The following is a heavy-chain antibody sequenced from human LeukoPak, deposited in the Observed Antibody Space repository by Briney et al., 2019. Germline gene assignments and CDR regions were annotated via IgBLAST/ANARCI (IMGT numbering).Heavy chain of an antibody. V-gene: IGHV3-30*02. CDR1: GFSFHNYD. CDR2: IQYDGSNK. Sequence: GGSLRFSCATSGFSFHNYDKHWVRQDQGNGLEWVEFIQYDGSNKYYADSVKGRFTISRDNSKHTMFLQMTSLRGEDTAVYYCAKDRIVGRSRYCDYWGQGTLVTVSS. J-gene: IGHJ4*02. CDR3: AKDRIVGRSRYCDY. D-gene: IGHD1-26*01.